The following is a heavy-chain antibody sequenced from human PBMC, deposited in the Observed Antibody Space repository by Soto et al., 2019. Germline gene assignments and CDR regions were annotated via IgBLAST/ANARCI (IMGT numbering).Heavy chain of an antibody. CDR1: GGTFSSYA. V-gene: IGHV1-69*13. J-gene: IGHJ6*02. CDR3: AREGYGSGSYSPTFPYYYYGMDV. CDR2: IIPIFGTA. Sequence: ASVKVSCNASGGTFSSYAISWVRQARGQELEWMGGIIPIFGTANYAQKFQGRVTITADESTSTAYMELSSLRSEDTAVYYCAREGYGSGSYSPTFPYYYYGMDVWGQGTTVTVSS. D-gene: IGHD3-10*01.